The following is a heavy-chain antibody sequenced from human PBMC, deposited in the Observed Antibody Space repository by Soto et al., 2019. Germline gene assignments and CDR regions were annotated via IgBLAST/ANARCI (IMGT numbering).Heavy chain of an antibody. V-gene: IGHV3-74*01. D-gene: IGHD3-10*01. Sequence: EVQLVESGGGLVHPGESLRLSCVASGFTFRNNWMHWARQAPGKGLVWVAHINNDGSRAIYADSVKGRFTISRDNAKNTLFLLMDSLRVEDTAVYYCVNGGWLGDWGQGTLVTVSS. CDR3: VNGGWLGD. J-gene: IGHJ4*02. CDR2: INNDGSRA. CDR1: GFTFRNNW.